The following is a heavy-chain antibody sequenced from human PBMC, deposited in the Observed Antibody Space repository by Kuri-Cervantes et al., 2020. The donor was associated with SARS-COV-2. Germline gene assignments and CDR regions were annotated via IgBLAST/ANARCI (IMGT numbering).Heavy chain of an antibody. CDR1: GYTFTSYG. J-gene: IGHJ6*02. CDR3: ASSPPMITFGGDQTIVDV. V-gene: IGHV1-2*04. Sequence: ASVNVSCKASGYTFTSYGISWIRQAPGQGLEWMGWINPNSGGTNYAQKFQGWVTMTRDTSIRTAYMALSRLRSDDTAVYYCASSPPMITFGGDQTIVDVWGQGSPVTVSS. D-gene: IGHD3-16*01. CDR2: INPNSGGT.